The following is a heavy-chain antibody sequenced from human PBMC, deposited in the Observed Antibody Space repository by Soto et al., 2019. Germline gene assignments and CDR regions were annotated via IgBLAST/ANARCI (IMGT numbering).Heavy chain of an antibody. CDR3: ASFEYSSSYMLSYYYGMDV. J-gene: IGHJ6*02. CDR2: IYSGGST. Sequence: GGSLRLSCAASGFTVSSNYMSWVRQAPGKGLEWVSVIYSGGSTYYADSVKGRFTISRDNSKNTLYLQMNSLRAEDTAVYYCASFEYSSSYMLSYYYGMDVWGQGTTVTVSS. D-gene: IGHD6-6*01. V-gene: IGHV3-53*01. CDR1: GFTVSSNY.